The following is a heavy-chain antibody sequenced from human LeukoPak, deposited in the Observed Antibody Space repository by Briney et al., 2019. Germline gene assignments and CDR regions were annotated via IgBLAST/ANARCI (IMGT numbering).Heavy chain of an antibody. D-gene: IGHD6-19*01. CDR2: ISYDGSNK. Sequence: PGGSLRLSCAASGCTFSSYAMHWVRQAPGKGLEWVAVISYDGSNKYYADSVKGRFTISRDNSKNTLYLQMNSLRAEDTAVYYCARDQIAVAPWENWFDPWGQGTLVTVSS. CDR3: ARDQIAVAPWENWFDP. CDR1: GCTFSSYA. J-gene: IGHJ5*02. V-gene: IGHV3-30-3*01.